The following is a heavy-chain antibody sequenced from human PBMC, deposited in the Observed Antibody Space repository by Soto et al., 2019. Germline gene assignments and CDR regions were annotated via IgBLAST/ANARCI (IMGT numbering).Heavy chain of an antibody. CDR1: GFTFSSYW. J-gene: IGHJ6*02. D-gene: IGHD6-19*01. CDR2: IKQDGSEK. CDR3: ARLYPGSGWPFHYYGMDV. V-gene: IGHV3-7*01. Sequence: EVQLVESGGGLVQPGGSLRLSCAASGFTFSSYWMSWVRQAPGKGLEWVANIKQDGSEKYYVDSVKGRFTISRDNAKNSLYLQMNSLRAEDTAVYYCARLYPGSGWPFHYYGMDVWGQGTTGTVS.